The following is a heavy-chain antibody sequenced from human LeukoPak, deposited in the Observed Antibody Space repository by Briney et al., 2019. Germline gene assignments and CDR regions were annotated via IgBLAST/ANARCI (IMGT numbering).Heavy chain of an antibody. CDR3: ARDESSSWYVDY. V-gene: IGHV3-21*01. CDR2: ISSSGSYI. CDR1: GFTFTTYS. D-gene: IGHD6-6*01. J-gene: IGHJ4*02. Sequence: PGGSLRLSCAASGFTFTTYSMNWVRQAPGKGLEWVSFISSSGSYIYYADSVKGRSTISRDNAKNSLYLRMTSLRAEDTAVYYCARDESSSWYVDYWGQGTLVTVSS.